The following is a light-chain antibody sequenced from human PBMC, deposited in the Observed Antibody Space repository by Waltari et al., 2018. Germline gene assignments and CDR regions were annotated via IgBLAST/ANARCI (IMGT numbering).Light chain of an antibody. V-gene: IGKV3-20*01. CDR2: GAS. J-gene: IGKJ1*01. CDR1: QSIGRY. CDR3: QNHERLPAT. Sequence: EIVLTQSPGTLSLSPGERATLSCRASQSIGRYLAWYQQKPDPAPRLLIYGASSRATGIPDRFSGSGSWTDFSLTISRLEPEDFAVYYCQNHERLPATFGQGTKVEIK.